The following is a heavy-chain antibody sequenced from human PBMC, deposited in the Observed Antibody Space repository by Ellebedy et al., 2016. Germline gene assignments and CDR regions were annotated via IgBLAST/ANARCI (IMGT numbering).Heavy chain of an antibody. CDR1: HFPFNTYY. J-gene: IGHJ6*02. CDR2: INQHGSEK. Sequence: GESLKISXTASHFPFNTYYMSWVRQASGKGLEWVANINQHGSEKYFVDSVKGRFTISRDNAKNSLYLQMDSLRAEDTAVYYCARDLVTMALRFYYFGMDVWGQGTTVTVSS. D-gene: IGHD3-10*01. CDR3: ARDLVTMALRFYYFGMDV. V-gene: IGHV3-7*01.